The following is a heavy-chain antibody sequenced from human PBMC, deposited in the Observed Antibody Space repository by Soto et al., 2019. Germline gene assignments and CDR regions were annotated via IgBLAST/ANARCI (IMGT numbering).Heavy chain of an antibody. D-gene: IGHD1-26*01. V-gene: IGHV4-59*01. CDR3: ARDRVGVSSNWFDS. Sequence: SETQCVTCTVAGGSIRGYYWSWIRQHPGKGLEWIGYIYYSGSTNYNPALKSRVTTSVDTSKNQFSLKLTSVTAADTAVYYCARDRVGVSSNWFDSWGRGTLVTVSS. CDR1: GGSIRGYY. J-gene: IGHJ5*01. CDR2: IYYSGST.